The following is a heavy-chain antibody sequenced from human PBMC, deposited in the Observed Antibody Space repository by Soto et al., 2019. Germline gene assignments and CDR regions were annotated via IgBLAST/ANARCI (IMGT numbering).Heavy chain of an antibody. CDR3: TRNRQQLNV. Sequence: GGSLRLSCTASGFTFGDYAMSWVRQAPGKGLEWVGFIRSKAYGGTAEYAASVKGRFTISRDDSKSIAYLQMNSLKTEDTAVYYCTRNRQQLNVWGQGTTVTVSS. V-gene: IGHV3-49*04. CDR2: IRSKAYGGTA. J-gene: IGHJ6*02. D-gene: IGHD6-13*01. CDR1: GFTFGDYA.